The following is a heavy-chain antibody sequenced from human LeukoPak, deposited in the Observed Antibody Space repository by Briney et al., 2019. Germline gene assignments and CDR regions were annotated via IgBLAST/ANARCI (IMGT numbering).Heavy chain of an antibody. CDR2: ISWNSGSI. CDR1: GFTFDDYA. CDR3: AKDRADSSGYYYDY. V-gene: IGHV3-9*01. J-gene: IGHJ4*02. D-gene: IGHD3-22*01. Sequence: PGGSLRLSCAASGFTFDDYAMHWVRQAPGKGLEWVSGISWNSGSIGYADSVKGRFTISRDNAKNSLYLQMNSLRAEDTASYYCAKDRADSSGYYYDYWGQGTLVTVSS.